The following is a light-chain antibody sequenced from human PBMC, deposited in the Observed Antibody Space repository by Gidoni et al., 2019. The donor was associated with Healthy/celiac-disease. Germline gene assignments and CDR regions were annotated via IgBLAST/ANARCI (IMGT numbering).Light chain of an antibody. CDR3: QQYGSSPRFT. J-gene: IGKJ3*01. CDR1: QSVSSSY. Sequence: EIVLTQSPGTPSLSPGERATLSCRASQSVSSSYLAWYQQKPGQAPRLLIYGASSRATGIPDRFSGSGSGTDFTLTISRLEPEDFAVYYCQQYGSSPRFTFGPXTKVDIK. V-gene: IGKV3-20*01. CDR2: GAS.